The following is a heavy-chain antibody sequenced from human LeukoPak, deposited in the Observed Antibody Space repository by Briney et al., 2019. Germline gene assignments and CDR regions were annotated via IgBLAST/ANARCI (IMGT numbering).Heavy chain of an antibody. J-gene: IGHJ4*02. Sequence: ASVMVSCKASGYTFTSYYMHWVRQAPGQGLEWMGIINPSGGSTSYAQKFQGRVTMTRDTSTSTVYMELSSLRSEDTAVYYCARVVRDKDYDSSGYYLDYWGQGTLVTVSS. CDR3: ARVVRDKDYDSSGYYLDY. CDR1: GYTFTSYY. V-gene: IGHV1-46*01. D-gene: IGHD3-22*01. CDR2: INPSGGST.